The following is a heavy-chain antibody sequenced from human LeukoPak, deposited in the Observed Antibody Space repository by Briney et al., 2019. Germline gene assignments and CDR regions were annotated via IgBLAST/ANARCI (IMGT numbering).Heavy chain of an antibody. CDR3: XXXXSRGLIAAAGDY. CDR2: ISSSSSYI. Sequence: PGESLRLSCAASGFTFSSYSMNWVRQAPGKGLEWVSSISSSSSYIYYADSVKGRFTISRDNAKNSLYLQMNSLRAEDTAVYYXXXXXSRGLIAAAGDYWGQGTLVTVSS. D-gene: IGHD6-13*01. CDR1: GFTFSSYS. J-gene: IGHJ4*02. V-gene: IGHV3-21*01.